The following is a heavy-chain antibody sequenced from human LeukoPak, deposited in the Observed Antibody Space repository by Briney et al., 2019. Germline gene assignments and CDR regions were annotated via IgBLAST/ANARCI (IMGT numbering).Heavy chain of an antibody. CDR2: ISWNSGSI. V-gene: IGHV3-9*01. CDR3: AKGVGDY. D-gene: IGHD1-26*01. CDR1: GFTFDDYA. Sequence: GRSLRLSCAASGFTFDDYAMHWVRQAPGKGPEWVSGISWNSGSIGYADSVKGRFTISRDNAKNSLYLQMNSPRAEDTALYYCAKGVGDYWGQGTLVTVSS. J-gene: IGHJ4*02.